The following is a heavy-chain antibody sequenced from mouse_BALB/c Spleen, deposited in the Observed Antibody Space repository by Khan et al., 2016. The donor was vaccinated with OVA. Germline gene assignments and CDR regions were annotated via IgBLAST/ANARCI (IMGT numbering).Heavy chain of an antibody. V-gene: IGHV1S137*01. J-gene: IGHJ3*01. CDR2: ISTYYGDV. D-gene: IGHD1-1*02. Sequence: QVQLKQSGAELVRPGVSVKISCKGSGYTFTDFTIHWVKQSHALSLEWIGVISTYYGDVTYNQKFKGKATMTVDKSSSTTYMELARLTSEDSAIYYGTRGAVGSRFAYWGQGTLVTVSA. CDR3: TRGAVGSRFAY. CDR1: GYTFTDFT.